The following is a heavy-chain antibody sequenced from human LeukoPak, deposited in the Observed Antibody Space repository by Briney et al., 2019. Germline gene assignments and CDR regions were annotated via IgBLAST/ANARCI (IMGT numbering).Heavy chain of an antibody. V-gene: IGHV3-7*01. CDR1: GFTFSRYF. Sequence: GGSVRLFCAASGFTFSRYFMSWVRQASGKGLEWVANIKEEGSDKYYVYSVKGRFTISRDNANNSLYLHMNSLTAEDTAMYYCARARVTGVPFDAFDSCGQGTMVT. CDR2: IKEEGSDK. J-gene: IGHJ3*02. CDR3: ARARVTGVPFDAFDS. D-gene: IGHD3-10*01.